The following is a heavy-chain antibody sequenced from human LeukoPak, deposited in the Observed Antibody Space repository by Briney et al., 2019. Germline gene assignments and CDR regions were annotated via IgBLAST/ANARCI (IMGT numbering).Heavy chain of an antibody. CDR2: ISSSGSTI. CDR1: GFTFSSYE. Sequence: GGSLRLSCAASGFTFSSYEMNWVRQAPGKGLEGVSYISSSGSTIYYADSVKGRFTISRDNAKKSLYLQMNSLRAEDTAVYYCARDLYYGSGSYYHDYWGQGTLVTVSS. V-gene: IGHV3-48*03. D-gene: IGHD3-10*01. CDR3: ARDLYYGSGSYYHDY. J-gene: IGHJ4*02.